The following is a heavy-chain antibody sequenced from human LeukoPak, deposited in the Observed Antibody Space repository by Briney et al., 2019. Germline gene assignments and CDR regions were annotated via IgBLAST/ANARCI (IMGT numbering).Heavy chain of an antibody. D-gene: IGHD4-17*01. J-gene: IGHJ6*03. V-gene: IGHV1-2*02. CDR3: ARDTVTTLYYYYYMDV. CDR2: INPNSGGT. Sequence: ASVKVSCKASGYTFTGYYMHWVRQAPGQGLEWMGWINPNSGGTNYAQKFQGRVTMTRDTSISTAYMELSRLRSDDTAVYYCARDTVTTLYYYYYMDVWGKGTTVTVSS. CDR1: GYTFTGYY.